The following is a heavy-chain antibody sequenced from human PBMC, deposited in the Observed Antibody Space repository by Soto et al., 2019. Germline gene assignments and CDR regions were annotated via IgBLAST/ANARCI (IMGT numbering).Heavy chain of an antibody. Sequence: QVQLVQSGAEVKKPGASVKVSCKASGYTFTSYYMHWVRQAPGQGLEWMGIINPSGGSTSYAQKFQGRVTMTRDTSTSTVYMELSSLRSEDTAVYYCAREVVLVPAARTLDYWGQGTLVTVSS. J-gene: IGHJ4*02. CDR1: GYTFTSYY. D-gene: IGHD2-2*01. CDR2: INPSGGST. CDR3: AREVVLVPAARTLDY. V-gene: IGHV1-46*01.